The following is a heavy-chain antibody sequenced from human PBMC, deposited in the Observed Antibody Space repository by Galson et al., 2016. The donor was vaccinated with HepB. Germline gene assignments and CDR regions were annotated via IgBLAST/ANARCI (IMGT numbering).Heavy chain of an antibody. Sequence: SLRLSCAVSGFTLSTYSTNWVRQAPGKGLEWIAYIRSRRNDRAIFYAGSVKGRFTISGDNAESMYLQMNSLRDEDTAVYYCVRDHDWGFDYWGQGALVTVSS. CDR2: IRSRRNDRAI. V-gene: IGHV3-48*02. CDR1: GFTLSTYS. J-gene: IGHJ4*02. CDR3: VRDHDWGFDY. D-gene: IGHD7-27*01.